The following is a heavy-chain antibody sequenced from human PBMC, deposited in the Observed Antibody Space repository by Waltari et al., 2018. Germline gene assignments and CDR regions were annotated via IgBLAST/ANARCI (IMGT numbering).Heavy chain of an antibody. CDR1: GGSISSYY. CDR3: ARETVRGAVDY. Sequence: HVQLQESGPGLVKPSETLSLTCTVSGGSISSYYWSWIRQPAGKGLEWIGRIYTSGSTTYTPSRKRRGTRSVDTSKNQFSLKLSSVTAAATAVYYCARETVRGAVDYWGQGTLVTVSS. J-gene: IGHJ4*02. CDR2: IYTSGST. V-gene: IGHV4-4*07. D-gene: IGHD3-10*01.